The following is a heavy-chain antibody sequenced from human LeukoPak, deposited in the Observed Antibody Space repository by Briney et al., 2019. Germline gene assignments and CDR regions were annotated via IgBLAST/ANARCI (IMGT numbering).Heavy chain of an antibody. CDR3: GAANYGGTTDY. D-gene: IGHD4-23*01. V-gene: IGHV3-48*04. J-gene: IGHJ4*02. Sequence: GGSLRLSCAASGFTFSSYSMNWVRQAPGKGLEWVSYISGSSSTIFYADSVKGRFTISRDNAKNSLYLQMNSLRAEDTAVYYCGAANYGGTTDYWGQGTLVTVSS. CDR2: ISGSSSTI. CDR1: GFTFSSYS.